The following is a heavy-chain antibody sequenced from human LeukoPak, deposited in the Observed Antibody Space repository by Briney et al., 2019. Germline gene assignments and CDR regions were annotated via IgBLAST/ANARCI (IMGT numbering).Heavy chain of an antibody. J-gene: IGHJ6*02. CDR2: INSDGSNT. Sequence: PGGSLRLSCTVSGFTFSSYWMHWVRQAPGKGLVWVSRINSDGSNTSYADSVKGRFTISRDNAKNTLYLQMNSLRAEDTAVYHCARDPVQQQLVGWGMDVWGQGTTVTVSS. CDR1: GFTFSSYW. V-gene: IGHV3-74*01. CDR3: ARDPVQQQLVGWGMDV. D-gene: IGHD6-13*01.